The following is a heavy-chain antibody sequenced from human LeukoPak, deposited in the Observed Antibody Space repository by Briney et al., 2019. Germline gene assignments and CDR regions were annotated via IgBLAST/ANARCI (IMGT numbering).Heavy chain of an antibody. D-gene: IGHD3-22*01. CDR3: ARDRYDHDSSGYYEF. CDR2: IYESGST. J-gene: IGHJ4*02. V-gene: IGHV4-59*01. CDR1: GGSFSGYY. Sequence: SETLSLTCAVSGGSFSGYYWSWIRQSLGKELEWIGYIYESGSTDYNPSLRSRVTISRDTYKNQVSLKLTSVTTADTAVYYCARDRYDHDSSGYYEFWGQGTLVTVSS.